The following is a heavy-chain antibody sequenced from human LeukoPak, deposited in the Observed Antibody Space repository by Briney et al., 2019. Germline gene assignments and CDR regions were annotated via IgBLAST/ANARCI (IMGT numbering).Heavy chain of an antibody. Sequence: SGPTPVKPTQTLTLTCTFSGFSLSTSGVGVGWIRQPPGKALEWLALIYWDDDKRYSPSLKSRLTITKDTSKNQVVLTMTNMDPGDTATFYCAHSKMGDGSGYNGYYFDYWGKGTLVTVSS. CDR3: AHSKMGDGSGYNGYYFDY. CDR1: GFSLSTSGVG. J-gene: IGHJ4*02. D-gene: IGHD3-22*01. CDR2: IYWDDDK. V-gene: IGHV2-5*02.